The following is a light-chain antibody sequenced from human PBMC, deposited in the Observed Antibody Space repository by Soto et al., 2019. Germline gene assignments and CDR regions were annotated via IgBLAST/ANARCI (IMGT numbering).Light chain of an antibody. J-gene: IGKJ4*01. Sequence: PKTQTPSSPFSSFGDKSTITFRGSQGVRDDVGWYQQKPGKAPKLLIYSASTLQSGVPSRFSGSGSGTDFTLTTSGLQPEDFAAYYCLQENSYPLTFGGGTKVDIK. V-gene: IGKV1-6*01. CDR1: QGVRDD. CDR3: LQENSYPLT. CDR2: SAS.